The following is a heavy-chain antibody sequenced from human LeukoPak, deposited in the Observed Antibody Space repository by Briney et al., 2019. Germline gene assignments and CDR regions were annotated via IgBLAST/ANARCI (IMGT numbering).Heavy chain of an antibody. Sequence: GASVTVSCKASGYTFTGYYMHWVRQAPGQGLEWMGWINPNSGGTNYAQKFQGRVTMTRDTSISTAYMELSRLRSDDTAVYYCARADRVGYCSSTSCYPHDAFDIWGQGTMVTVSS. D-gene: IGHD2-2*01. CDR2: INPNSGGT. CDR3: ARADRVGYCSSTSCYPHDAFDI. J-gene: IGHJ3*02. CDR1: GYTFTGYY. V-gene: IGHV1-2*02.